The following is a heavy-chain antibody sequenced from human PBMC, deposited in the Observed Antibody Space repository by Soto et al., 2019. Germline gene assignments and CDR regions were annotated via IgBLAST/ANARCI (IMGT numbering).Heavy chain of an antibody. D-gene: IGHD6-25*01. J-gene: IGHJ4*02. Sequence: QVQLQESGPGLVKPSQTLSLTCNVSVGAITNDGYYWSWIRQHPGKALEWIGNIHNSGVTYYNPTLKSRAAISVDISKHQFSLKLDSVTAADTAVFYCARLDLGYDYWGQGVLVTVSS. CDR3: ARLDLGYDY. V-gene: IGHV4-31*03. CDR2: IHNSGVT. CDR1: VGAITNDGYY.